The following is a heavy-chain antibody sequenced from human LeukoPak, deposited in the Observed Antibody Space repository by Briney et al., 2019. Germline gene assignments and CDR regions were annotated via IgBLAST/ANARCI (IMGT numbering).Heavy chain of an antibody. CDR1: GGSISSSSYY. CDR2: IYYSGST. CDR3: AMPYALAARRANDAFDI. J-gene: IGHJ3*02. V-gene: IGHV4-39*01. Sequence: PSQTLSLTCTVSGGSISSSSYYWGWIRQPPGKGLEWIGSIYYSGSTNYNPSLKSRVTISVDTSKNQFSLKLSSVTAADMAVYYCAMPYALAARRANDAFDIWGQGTMVTVSS. D-gene: IGHD6-6*01.